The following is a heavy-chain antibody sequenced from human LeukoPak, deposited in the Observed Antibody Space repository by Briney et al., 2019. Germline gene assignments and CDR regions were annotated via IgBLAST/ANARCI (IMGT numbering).Heavy chain of an antibody. CDR3: ARGYYDFWSGPPDY. J-gene: IGHJ4*02. Sequence: GGSLRLSCAASGFTFSTYNMNWVRQAPGKGLEWVSSITSSSSYTFYADSVKGRFTISRDNSKNTLYLQMNSLRSDDTAVYYCARGYYDFWSGPPDYWGQGTLVTVSS. D-gene: IGHD3-3*01. CDR1: GFTFSTYN. CDR2: ITSSSSYT. V-gene: IGHV3-21*04.